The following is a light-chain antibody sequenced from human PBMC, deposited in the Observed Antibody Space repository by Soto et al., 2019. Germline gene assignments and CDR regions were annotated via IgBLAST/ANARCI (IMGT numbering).Light chain of an antibody. CDR2: GTS. CDR1: QSVSTN. CDR3: QQYNDWPHT. Sequence: EIVMTQSPATLSVSPGERATLSCRASQSVSTNLAWYQQKPGQAPSLLIYGTSTRAAGGPAAFSGSASGTEFTLTLSSLQSEDFAVYYCQQYNDWPHTFGQRTKLVIK. J-gene: IGKJ2*01. V-gene: IGKV3-15*01.